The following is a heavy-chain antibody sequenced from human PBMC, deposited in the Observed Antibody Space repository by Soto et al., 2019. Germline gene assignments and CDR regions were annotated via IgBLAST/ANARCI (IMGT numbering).Heavy chain of an antibody. J-gene: IGHJ5*02. CDR1: GFTFTSSA. V-gene: IGHV1-58*01. CDR2: IVVGSGNT. Sequence: EASVKVSCKASGFTFTSSAVQWVRQARGQRLEWIGWIVVGSGNTNYAQKFQERVTITRDMSTSTAYMELSSLRSEDTAVYYCAADPYYDFWSGPGWFDPWGQGTLVTASS. CDR3: AADPYYDFWSGPGWFDP. D-gene: IGHD3-3*01.